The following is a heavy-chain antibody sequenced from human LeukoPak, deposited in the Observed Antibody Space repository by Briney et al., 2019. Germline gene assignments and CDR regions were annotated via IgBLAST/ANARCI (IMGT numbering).Heavy chain of an antibody. Sequence: PGGSLRLSCAAYGFTFSSYAMSWVRQTPGKGLEWVSAISGSGGATYYADSVKGRFTISRDNSKHTLYLEMNSLRAEDTAVYYCAKDRRGNAPRGAFDFWGQGTMVTVSS. CDR3: AKDRRGNAPRGAFDF. V-gene: IGHV3-23*01. CDR2: ISGSGGAT. J-gene: IGHJ3*01. D-gene: IGHD1-1*01. CDR1: GFTFSSYA.